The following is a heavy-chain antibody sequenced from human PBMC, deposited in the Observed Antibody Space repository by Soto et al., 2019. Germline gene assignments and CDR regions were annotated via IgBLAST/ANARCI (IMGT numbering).Heavy chain of an antibody. Sequence: QVQLVQSGADVKKPGSSVKVSCKASGATFSSSTFTWVRQAPGQGLEWMGRIIPMFGITNSAQKFQGRLGIAVDESTNTVFMDMSSLSSDDTAIYYCATGALTFGGVLNAWGQGTLVTVSS. V-gene: IGHV1-69*02. CDR3: ATGALTFGGVLNA. CDR1: GATFSSST. D-gene: IGHD3-16*01. CDR2: IIPMFGIT. J-gene: IGHJ4*02.